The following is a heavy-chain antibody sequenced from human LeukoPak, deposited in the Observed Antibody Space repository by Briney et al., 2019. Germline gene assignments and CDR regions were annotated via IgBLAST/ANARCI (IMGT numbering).Heavy chain of an antibody. CDR3: AKGVEIFDY. CDR2: ISWNSGSI. D-gene: IGHD5-24*01. Sequence: GGSLRLPCAASGFTFDDYAMHWVRQAPGKGLEWVSGISWNSGSIGYADSVKGRFTISRDNAKNSLYLQMNSLRAEDTALYYCAKGVEIFDYWGQGTLVTVSS. J-gene: IGHJ4*02. V-gene: IGHV3-9*01. CDR1: GFTFDDYA.